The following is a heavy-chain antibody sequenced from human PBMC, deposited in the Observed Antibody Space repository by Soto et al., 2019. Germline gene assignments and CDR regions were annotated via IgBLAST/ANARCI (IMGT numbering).Heavy chain of an antibody. CDR2: IIPALGTT. D-gene: IGHD4-17*01. CDR1: GGPFSSHT. V-gene: IGHV1-69*08. CDR3: ARPDFGDYWYFDL. J-gene: IGHJ2*01. Sequence: QDQLVQSGAEVKKPGSSVKVSCKAFGGPFSSHTFSWVRRAPGQGLEWMGRIIPALGTTTYAQKFQGRVTITVDESVTTVYMELNSLRTEDTAVYYCARPDFGDYWYFDLWGRGTLVTVSS.